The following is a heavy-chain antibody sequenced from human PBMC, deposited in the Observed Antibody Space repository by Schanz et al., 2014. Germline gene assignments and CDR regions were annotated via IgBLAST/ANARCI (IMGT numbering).Heavy chain of an antibody. V-gene: IGHV3-48*04. D-gene: IGHD3-16*01. J-gene: IGHJ4*02. CDR2: ISSSSTTI. Sequence: EVQLVESGGGLVQPGGSLRLSCAASEFAFSIYSMNWVRQAPGRGLEWLSYISSSSTTIYADSVKGRFTISRDSARNSLYLQMSSLRAEDTAVYYCARGTPFLCDYWGQGTLVTVSS. CDR1: EFAFSIYS. CDR3: ARGTPFLCDY.